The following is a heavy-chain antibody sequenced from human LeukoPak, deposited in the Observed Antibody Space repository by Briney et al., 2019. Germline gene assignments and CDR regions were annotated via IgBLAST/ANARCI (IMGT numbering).Heavy chain of an antibody. CDR3: ARDKAAAGYFDY. J-gene: IGHJ4*02. V-gene: IGHV4-59*01. D-gene: IGHD6-13*01. Sequence: SETLSLTCTVSGGSISSYYWSWIRQPPGKGLEWIGYIYYSGSTNYNPSLKRRVTISVDTSKNQFSLKLSSVTAADTAVYYCARDKAAAGYFDYWGQGTLVTVSS. CDR1: GGSISSYY. CDR2: IYYSGST.